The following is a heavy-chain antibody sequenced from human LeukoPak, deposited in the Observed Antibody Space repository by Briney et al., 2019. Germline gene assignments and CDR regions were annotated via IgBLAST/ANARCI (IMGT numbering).Heavy chain of an antibody. V-gene: IGHV3-21*01. CDR1: GFTFSSYS. Sequence: GGSLRLSCAASGFTFSSYSMNWVRQAPGKGLEWVSSISSSSSYIYYADSVKGRFTISRDNAKNSLYLQMNSLRAEDTAVFYCARSTVVTQRFDYWGQGTLVTVSS. J-gene: IGHJ4*02. CDR3: ARSTVVTQRFDY. D-gene: IGHD4-23*01. CDR2: ISSSSSYI.